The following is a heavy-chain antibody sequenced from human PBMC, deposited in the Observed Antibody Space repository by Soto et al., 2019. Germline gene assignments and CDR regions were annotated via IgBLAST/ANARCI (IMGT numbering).Heavy chain of an antibody. J-gene: IGHJ4*02. D-gene: IGHD6-6*01. CDR2: ISSSSSTI. Sequence: GGSLRLSCAASGFTFSSYSMNWVRQAPGKGLEWVSYISSSSSTIYYADSVKGRFTISRDNAKNSLYLQMNSLRAEDTAVYYCARGAGRYSSSSRAVFFDYWGQGTLVTVSS. CDR3: ARGAGRYSSSSRAVFFDY. CDR1: GFTFSSYS. V-gene: IGHV3-48*01.